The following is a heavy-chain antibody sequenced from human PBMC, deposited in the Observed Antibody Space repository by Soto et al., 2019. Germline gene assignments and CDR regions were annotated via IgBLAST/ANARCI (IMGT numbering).Heavy chain of an antibody. CDR2: ISYDGSNK. V-gene: IGHV3-30-3*01. D-gene: IGHD1-7*01. Sequence: QVQLVESGGVVVQPGRSLRRSCAASGFTFSSYAMHWGRQAPCKGLEWVAVISYDGSNKYYADSVKGRFTISRDNSKNTLYLQMNSLRAEDTAVYYCARDMGTPPSDAFDIWGQGTMVTVSS. CDR1: GFTFSSYA. CDR3: ARDMGTPPSDAFDI. J-gene: IGHJ3*02.